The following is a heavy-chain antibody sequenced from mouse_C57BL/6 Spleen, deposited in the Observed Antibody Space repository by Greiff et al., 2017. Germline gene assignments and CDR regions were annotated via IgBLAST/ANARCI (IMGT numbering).Heavy chain of an antibody. CDR1: GFTFSSYA. Sequence: EVKVEESGGGLVKPGGSLKLSCAASGFTFSSYAMSWVRQTPEKRLEWVATISDGGSYTYYPDNVKGRFTISRDNAKNNLYLQMSHLKSEDTAMYYCAREDYGSSYFDYWGQGTTLTVSS. J-gene: IGHJ2*01. CDR2: ISDGGSYT. CDR3: AREDYGSSYFDY. V-gene: IGHV5-4*01. D-gene: IGHD1-1*01.